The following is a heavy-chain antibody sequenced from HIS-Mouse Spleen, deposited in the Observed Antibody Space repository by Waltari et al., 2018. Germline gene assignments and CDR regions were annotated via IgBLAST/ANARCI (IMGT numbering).Heavy chain of an antibody. J-gene: IGHJ2*01. CDR2: IYYSGRT. D-gene: IGHD6-13*01. Sequence: QLQLQESGPGLGKPSETLSLTCTVSGGSISSSSYYWGWIRQPPGKGLAGIGSIYYSGRTHYSPSLKSRVTLSVDTSKNQFSLKLSSVTAADTAVYYCAREIPYSSSWYDWYFDLWGRGTLVTVSS. CDR3: AREIPYSSSWYDWYFDL. CDR1: GGSISSSSYY. V-gene: IGHV4-39*07.